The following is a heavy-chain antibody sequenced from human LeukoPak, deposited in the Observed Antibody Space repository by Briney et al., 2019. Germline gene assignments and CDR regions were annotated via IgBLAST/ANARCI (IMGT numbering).Heavy chain of an antibody. CDR1: GESISSHY. D-gene: IGHD3-10*01. J-gene: IGHJ6*03. CDR3: ARVVGVLWLDYMDV. Sequence: TSETLSLTCNVSGESISSHYWSWTRQSPAKGLEWIGYITNSGTTKLNPSLKSRVTISRDTSKNQISLKLSSVTAADTAVYYCARVVGVLWLDYMDVWGKGTTVTISS. CDR2: ITNSGTT. V-gene: IGHV4-59*11.